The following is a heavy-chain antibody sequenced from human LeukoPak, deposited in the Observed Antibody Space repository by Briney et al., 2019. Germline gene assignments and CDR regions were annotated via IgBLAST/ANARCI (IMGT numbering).Heavy chain of an antibody. D-gene: IGHD6-13*01. CDR2: ISYDGSNK. Sequence: QPGRSLRLSCAASGFTFSSYGMHWVRQAPGKGLEWVAVISYDGSNKYYADSVKGRFTISGDNSKNTLYLQMNSLRAEDTAVYYCAKGGSGSSWYVDYWGQGTLVTVSS. CDR1: GFTFSSYG. CDR3: AKGGSGSSWYVDY. J-gene: IGHJ4*02. V-gene: IGHV3-30*18.